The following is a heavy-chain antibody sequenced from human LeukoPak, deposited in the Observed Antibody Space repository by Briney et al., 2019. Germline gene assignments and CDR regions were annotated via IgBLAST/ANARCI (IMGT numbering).Heavy chain of an antibody. J-gene: IGHJ6*03. V-gene: IGHV3-21*01. CDR2: ISSSSNYI. CDR3: ARYYDFWSSYSSYYYMDV. Sequence: GGSLRLSCAASGFTFSSYSMNWVRQTPGKGLEWVSSISSSSNYIYYADSVKGRVTISRDNAKNSLYLQMNSLRAEDTAVYYCARYYDFWSSYSSYYYMDVWGKGTTVTVSS. D-gene: IGHD3-3*01. CDR1: GFTFSSYS.